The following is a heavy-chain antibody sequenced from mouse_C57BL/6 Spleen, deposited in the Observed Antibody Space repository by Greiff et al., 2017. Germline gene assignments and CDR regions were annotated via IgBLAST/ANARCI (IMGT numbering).Heavy chain of an antibody. V-gene: IGHV1-80*01. J-gene: IGHJ2*01. D-gene: IGHD1-1*01. CDR2: IYTGDGDT. CDR3: ASLIYYGTSMYYFDY. Sequence: VQRQQSGAELVKPGASVKISCKASGYAFSSYWMNWVKQRPGKGLEWIGQIYTGDGDTNYNGKFKGQATLTADKSSSTAYMALSSLSSENSAVYFEASLIYYGTSMYYFDYWGQGTTLTVSS. CDR1: GYAFSSYW.